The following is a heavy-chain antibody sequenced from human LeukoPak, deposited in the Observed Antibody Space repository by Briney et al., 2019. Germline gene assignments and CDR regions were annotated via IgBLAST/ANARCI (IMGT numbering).Heavy chain of an antibody. Sequence: ASVKVSCKACGYTFTSYGISWVRQAPGQGLEWMGWISAYNGNTNYAQKLQGRVTMTTDTSTSTAYMELRSLRSDDTAVYYCARDYYDSKTYYMDVWGKGTTVTISS. J-gene: IGHJ6*03. CDR1: GYTFTSYG. CDR2: ISAYNGNT. D-gene: IGHD3-22*01. CDR3: ARDYYDSKTYYMDV. V-gene: IGHV1-18*01.